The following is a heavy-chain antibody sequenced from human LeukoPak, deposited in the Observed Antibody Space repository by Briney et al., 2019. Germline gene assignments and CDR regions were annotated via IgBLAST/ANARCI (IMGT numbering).Heavy chain of an antibody. D-gene: IGHD3-10*01. V-gene: IGHV1-2*02. CDR1: GYTFTGYY. CDR2: INPNSGGT. CDR3: ARKAAWFFGEFSYYYYYYMDV. J-gene: IGHJ6*03. Sequence: ASVKVSCKASGYTFTGYYMHWVRQAPGQGLEWMGWINPNSGGTNYAQKFQGRVTMTRDTSISTAYLELSRLRSDDTAVYYCARKAAWFFGEFSYYYYYYMDVWGKGTTVTVSS.